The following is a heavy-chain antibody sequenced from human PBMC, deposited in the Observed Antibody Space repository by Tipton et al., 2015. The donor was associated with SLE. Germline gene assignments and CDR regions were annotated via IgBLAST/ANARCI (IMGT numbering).Heavy chain of an antibody. V-gene: IGHV4-39*02. Sequence: TLSLTCTVSGDSISGTTYSWAWIRQPPGKSLEWVGSVYYTGTTFYNPSLEGRVTVSLDTSRNRFSLRLTSVTAADTAVYYCARDISGHFAYWSQGTLVTVSS. J-gene: IGHJ4*02. CDR2: VYYTGTT. CDR1: GDSISGTTYS. CDR3: ARDISGHFAY. D-gene: IGHD3-10*01.